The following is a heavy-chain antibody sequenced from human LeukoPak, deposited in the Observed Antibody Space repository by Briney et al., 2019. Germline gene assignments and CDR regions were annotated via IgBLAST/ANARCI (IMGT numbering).Heavy chain of an antibody. CDR3: ARVIRVYAVRFSYYYMDV. CDR1: GFTFSDYY. CDR2: ISSSGSTI. V-gene: IGHV3-11*01. J-gene: IGHJ6*03. Sequence: GGSLRLSCAASGFTFSDYYMSWIRQAPGKGLEWGSYISSSGSTIYYADSVKGRFTISRDNAKNSLYLQMNSLRAEDTAVYYCARVIRVYAVRFSYYYMDVWGKGTTVTVSS. D-gene: IGHD2-8*01.